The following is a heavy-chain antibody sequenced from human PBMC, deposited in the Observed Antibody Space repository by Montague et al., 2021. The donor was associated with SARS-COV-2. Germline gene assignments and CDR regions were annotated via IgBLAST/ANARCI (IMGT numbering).Heavy chain of an antibody. Sequence: CAISGDSVSTNSGTWNWDRLSPSSGLEWLGRTYYRSEWYSDYSVSVKSRISINPDTSMNQFSHQLNSVTPEDTAVYYCARAVRGSCGDGKCYQYYFNYWGQGTLVTVSS. CDR2: TYYRSEWYS. D-gene: IGHD2-15*01. V-gene: IGHV6-1*01. CDR1: GDSVSTNSGT. J-gene: IGHJ4*02. CDR3: ARAVRGSCGDGKCYQYYFNY.